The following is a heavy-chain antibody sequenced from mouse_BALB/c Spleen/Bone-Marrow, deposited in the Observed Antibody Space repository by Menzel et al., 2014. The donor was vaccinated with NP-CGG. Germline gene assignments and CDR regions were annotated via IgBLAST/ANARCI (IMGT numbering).Heavy chain of an antibody. V-gene: IGHV1-80*01. Sequence: QVQLQQSGAELVRPGSSVKISCQASGYAFSSYWMNWVKQRPGQGLEWIGQIYPGDGDTNYNGKFKGKATLTADKSSSTAYMQLSSLTSEDSAVYFCAREDCSSPFAYWGQGTLVTVSA. CDR3: AREDCSSPFAY. CDR2: IYPGDGDT. CDR1: GYAFSSYW. J-gene: IGHJ3*01. D-gene: IGHD1-1*01.